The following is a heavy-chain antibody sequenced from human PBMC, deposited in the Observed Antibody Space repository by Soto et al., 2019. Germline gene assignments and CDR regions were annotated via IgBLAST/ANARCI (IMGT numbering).Heavy chain of an antibody. Sequence: EVQLVESGGGLVQPGGSLRLSCAASGFPLSNYWINWVRRAPGKGLEWVANIKQDGSEKYYVDSVKGRFTLSRDDSKNSLYLQMDSLRVEDTAVYYCATSPTGYSSIHFDYWGQGSLVTVSS. CDR2: IKQDGSEK. V-gene: IGHV3-7*01. CDR1: GFPLSNYW. CDR3: ATSPTGYSSIHFDY. J-gene: IGHJ4*02. D-gene: IGHD6-19*01.